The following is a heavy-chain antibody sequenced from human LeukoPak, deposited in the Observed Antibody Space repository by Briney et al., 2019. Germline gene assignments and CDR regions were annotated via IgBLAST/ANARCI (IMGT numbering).Heavy chain of an antibody. CDR3: AKDRRYDYGDYVDYYYGMDV. D-gene: IGHD4-17*01. Sequence: GGSLRLSCAASGFTFSSYSMNWVRQAPGKGLEWVAVISYDGGNKYYADSVKGRFTISRDNSKNTLYLQMNSLRAEDTAVYYCAKDRRYDYGDYVDYYYGMDVWGQGTTVTVSS. V-gene: IGHV3-30*18. CDR2: ISYDGGNK. J-gene: IGHJ6*02. CDR1: GFTFSSYS.